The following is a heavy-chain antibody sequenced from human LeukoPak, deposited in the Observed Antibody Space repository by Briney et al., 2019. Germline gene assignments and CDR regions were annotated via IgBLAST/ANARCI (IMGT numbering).Heavy chain of an antibody. CDR3: ASRIPYDSSSY. D-gene: IGHD3-22*01. CDR2: ISSDGSGT. J-gene: IGHJ4*02. Sequence: GSLRLSCAASGFTFSSYWMHWVRQAPGKGLVWVSRISSDGSGTDYADSVKGRFTISRDNAKNTLYLQMNSLRAEDTAVYYCASRIPYDSSSYWGQGTLVTVSS. CDR1: GFTFSSYW. V-gene: IGHV3-74*01.